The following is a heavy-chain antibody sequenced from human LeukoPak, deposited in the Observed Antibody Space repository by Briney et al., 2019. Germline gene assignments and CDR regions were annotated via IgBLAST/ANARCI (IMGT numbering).Heavy chain of an antibody. Sequence: GGSLRLSXAASGFNVKSYAMSWVRQAPGKGLEWVSTISASGGRVDYADSVKGRFTISRDNSKNTLFLQMTNLRVGDTAVYYCAAPLGWDPDDYWGQGTLVTVSS. D-gene: IGHD1-26*01. CDR1: GFNVKSYA. CDR3: AAPLGWDPDDY. CDR2: ISASGGRV. V-gene: IGHV3-23*01. J-gene: IGHJ4*02.